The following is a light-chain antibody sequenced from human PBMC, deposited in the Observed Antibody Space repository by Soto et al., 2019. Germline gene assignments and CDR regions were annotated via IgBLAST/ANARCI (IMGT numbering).Light chain of an antibody. V-gene: IGKV3-15*01. CDR1: HYFSSA. Sequence: ILLTQSPATLSLSPGDRATLSCRASHYFSSALAWYQQKPGQAPRFLIYGASTRATGIPARFSGSGSGTEFTLTISSLQSEDFAVYYCHQYNNWPLTFGGGSKVDI. J-gene: IGKJ4*01. CDR3: HQYNNWPLT. CDR2: GAS.